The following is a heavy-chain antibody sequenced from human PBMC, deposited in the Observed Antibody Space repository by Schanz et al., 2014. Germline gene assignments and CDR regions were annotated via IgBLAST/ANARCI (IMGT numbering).Heavy chain of an antibody. J-gene: IGHJ4*02. CDR1: GYTFISYG. CDR3: ARDAVTSVLTPGFYY. Sequence: QVQLVQSGAEVKKPGASVKVSCKASGYTFISYGIKWVRQAPGQGLEWMGWISAYNGHTDYAQKLQGRVTLTTDTSTSTAYMELRSLRSDDTAVYYCARDAVTSVLTPGFYYWGQGTLVTVSS. V-gene: IGHV1-18*01. CDR2: ISAYNGHT. D-gene: IGHD4-17*01.